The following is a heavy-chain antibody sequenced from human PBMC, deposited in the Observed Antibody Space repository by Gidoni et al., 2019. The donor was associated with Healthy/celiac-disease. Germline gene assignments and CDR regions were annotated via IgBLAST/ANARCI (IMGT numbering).Heavy chain of an antibody. D-gene: IGHD6-13*01. CDR1: GFTCSSYA. CDR3: AKVAAEGGYYYYYYMDV. V-gene: IGHV3-23*01. CDR2: ISGSGGST. Sequence: EVQLLESGGGLVQPGGSLRLSCAASGFTCSSYAMSWVRQAPGKGLEWVSAISGSGGSTYYADSVKGRFTISRDNSKNTLYLQMNSLRAEDTAVYYCAKVAAEGGYYYYYYMDVWGKGTTVTVSS. J-gene: IGHJ6*03.